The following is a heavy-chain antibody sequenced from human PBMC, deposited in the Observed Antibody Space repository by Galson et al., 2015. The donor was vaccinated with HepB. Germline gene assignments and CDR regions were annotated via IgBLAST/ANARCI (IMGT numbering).Heavy chain of an antibody. J-gene: IGHJ4*02. V-gene: IGHV7-4-1*02. Sequence: SVKVSCKASGYSFTTYVMNWVRQAPGQGLEWMGWINTNTGDPMYAQGFTGRFVFSLDTSVNTSYLQISSLKTEDTAVYYCTGGNTYGSYHSDYWGQGTQVTVSS. D-gene: IGHD5-18*01. CDR2: INTNTGDP. CDR1: GYSFTTYV. CDR3: TGGNTYGSYHSDY.